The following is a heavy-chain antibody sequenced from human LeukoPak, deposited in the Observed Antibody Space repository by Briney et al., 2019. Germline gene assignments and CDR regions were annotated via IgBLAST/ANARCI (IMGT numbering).Heavy chain of an antibody. CDR1: GFTFSDYD. CDR3: ARVAKERVGGVYYFDY. V-gene: IGHV3-13*01. J-gene: IGHJ4*02. Sequence: GGSLRLTCAASGFTFSDYDMHWVRQATGRGLEWVSAIGTAGDTYYTGSVKGRFTISRENAKNSLYLQMNSLRAGDTAVYYCARVAKERVGGVYYFDYWGQGTLVTVSS. D-gene: IGHD1-1*01. CDR2: IGTAGDT.